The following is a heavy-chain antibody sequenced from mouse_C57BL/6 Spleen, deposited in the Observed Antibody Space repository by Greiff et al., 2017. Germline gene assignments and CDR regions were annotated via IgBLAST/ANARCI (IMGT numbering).Heavy chain of an antibody. J-gene: IGHJ1*03. CDR1: GYTFTSYW. D-gene: IGHD1-1*01. V-gene: IGHV1-69*01. Sequence: QVQLKESGAELVMPGASVKLSCKASGYTFTSYWMHWVKQRPGQGLEWIGEIDPSDSYTNYNQKFKGKSTLTVDKSSSTAYMQLSSLTSEDSAVYYCARSSQYYGSSYWYFDVWGTGTTVTVSS. CDR3: ARSSQYYGSSYWYFDV. CDR2: IDPSDSYT.